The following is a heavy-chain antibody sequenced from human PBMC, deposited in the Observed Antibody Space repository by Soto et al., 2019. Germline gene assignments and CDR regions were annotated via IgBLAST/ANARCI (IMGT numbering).Heavy chain of an antibody. CDR1: GFAFSRYG. J-gene: IGHJ6*02. Sequence: GGSLRLSCAASGFAFSRYGMHWVRQAPDKGLEWVAVIWCDGTDNYYADSVKGRFTISRDNSKNTLYLQVDSLRVDDTAVYYCAKDRSSSLDAMDVWGQGTTVTVSS. V-gene: IGHV3-33*06. D-gene: IGHD6-13*01. CDR2: IWCDGTDN. CDR3: AKDRSSSLDAMDV.